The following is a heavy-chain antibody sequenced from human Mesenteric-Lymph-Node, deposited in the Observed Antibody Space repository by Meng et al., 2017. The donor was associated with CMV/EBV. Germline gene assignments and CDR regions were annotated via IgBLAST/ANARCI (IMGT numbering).Heavy chain of an antibody. CDR1: GGSFSGYY. CDR2: INHSGST. CDR3: ARGGYSSLSDAFDI. J-gene: IGHJ3*02. V-gene: IGHV4-34*01. D-gene: IGHD6-6*01. Sequence: GSLRLSCAVYGGSFSGYYWSWIRQPPGKGLEWIGEINHSGSTNYNPSLKSRVTISVDTSKNQFSLKLNSVTAADTAVYYCARGGYSSLSDAFDIWGQGTLVTVSS.